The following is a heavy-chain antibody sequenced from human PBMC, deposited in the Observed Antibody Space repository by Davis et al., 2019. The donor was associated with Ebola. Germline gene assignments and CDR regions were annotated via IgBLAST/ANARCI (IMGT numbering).Heavy chain of an antibody. V-gene: IGHV3-23*01. CDR1: GFIFSSYV. J-gene: IGHJ3*02. CDR3: AKDTSNIWFDI. Sequence: GESLKISCAASGFIFSSYVMSWVRQAPGKGLEWVLTLGTSADTYYADSVKGRFTISRDNSKNTLYLQMNGLRVEDTAIYYCAKDTSNIWFDIWGQGTNVTVSS. CDR2: LGTSADT. D-gene: IGHD1-26*01.